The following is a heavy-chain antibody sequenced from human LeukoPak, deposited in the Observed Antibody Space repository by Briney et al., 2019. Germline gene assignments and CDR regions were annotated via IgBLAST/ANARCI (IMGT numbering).Heavy chain of an antibody. CDR3: GRDAVWGSGSIAY. V-gene: IGHV3-74*01. CDR1: GFTFTNHW. D-gene: IGHD3-10*01. CDR2: IRPDGVET. J-gene: IGHJ4*02. Sequence: PGGTLRLSCAASGFTFTNHWKHWVRQVPGKGLVCVSRIRPDGVETNHSDSVKGRFTTSRDNAKNILYLQMNSLGVEDTAVYHCGRDAVWGSGSIAYWGQRVLVTVSS.